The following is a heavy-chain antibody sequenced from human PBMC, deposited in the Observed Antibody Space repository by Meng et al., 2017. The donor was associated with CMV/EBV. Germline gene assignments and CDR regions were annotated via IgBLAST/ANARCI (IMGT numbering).Heavy chain of an antibody. V-gene: IGHV3-23*03. CDR1: GFTFSSYA. Sequence: GESLKISCAASGFTFSSYAMSWVRQAPGKGLEWVSVIYSGGSSTYYADSVKGRFTISRDNSKNTLYLQMNSLRAEDTAVYYCAKGGSLRYFDWYPVDYWGRGTLVTVSS. CDR2: IYSGGSST. CDR3: AKGGSLRYFDWYPVDY. D-gene: IGHD3-9*01. J-gene: IGHJ4*02.